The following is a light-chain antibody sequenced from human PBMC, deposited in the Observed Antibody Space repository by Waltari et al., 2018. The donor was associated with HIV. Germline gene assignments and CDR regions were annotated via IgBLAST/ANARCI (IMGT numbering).Light chain of an antibody. Sequence: QSVLTQPPSVSAAPGQKVTISCSGSSSNIGHNSVSWYQQLPGTAPKLLIYENNKRPSGIPDRFSGSKSGTSATLGITGLQTGDEADYYCGTWDSSLSAVVFGGGTKLTVL. V-gene: IGLV1-51*02. J-gene: IGLJ2*01. CDR3: GTWDSSLSAVV. CDR1: SSNIGHNS. CDR2: ENN.